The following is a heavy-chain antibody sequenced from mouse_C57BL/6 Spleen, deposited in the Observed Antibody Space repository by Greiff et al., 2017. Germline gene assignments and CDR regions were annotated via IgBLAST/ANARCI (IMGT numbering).Heavy chain of an antibody. CDR1: GYTFTSYW. Sequence: QVQLQQPGTELVKPGASVKLSCKASGYTFTSYWMHWVKQRPGQGLEWIGNINPSNGGTNYNEKFKSKATLTVDKSSSTAYMQRSSPTAEDSAVYYCARKPAQATGFAYGGQGTLVTVSA. D-gene: IGHD3-2*02. J-gene: IGHJ3*01. CDR2: INPSNGGT. V-gene: IGHV1-53*01. CDR3: ARKPAQATGFAY.